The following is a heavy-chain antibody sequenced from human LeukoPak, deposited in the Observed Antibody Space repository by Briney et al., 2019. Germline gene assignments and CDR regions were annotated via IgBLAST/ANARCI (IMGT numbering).Heavy chain of an antibody. D-gene: IGHD5-18*01. CDR2: ISGSGGAT. V-gene: IGHV3-23*01. J-gene: IGHJ5*02. CDR3: ARVAGIQVWLYPYH. Sequence: PGGSLRLSCAASGFTFSSYAMSWVRQAPGKGLEWVSGISGSGGATYYAYSVTGRLTISRENSKNTMYLQMGSLRAEDMAVYYCARVAGIQVWLYPYHWGEGTLVTVSS. CDR1: GFTFSSYA.